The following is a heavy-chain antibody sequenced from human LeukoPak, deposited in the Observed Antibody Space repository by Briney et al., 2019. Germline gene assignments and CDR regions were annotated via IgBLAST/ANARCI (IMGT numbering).Heavy chain of an antibody. CDR3: ARPARPAITVAAYDY. CDR1: GYTFTNFW. J-gene: IGHJ4*02. D-gene: IGHD6-19*01. CDR2: IFPGDSDT. V-gene: IGHV5-51*01. Sequence: NLGESLKISCKGSGYTFTNFWIGRVRQMPGEGLEWMGIIFPGDSDTRYSPSFQGQVTISVDKSVGTAYLQWNRLKASDTAMYYCARPARPAITVAAYDYWGQGTLVTVSS.